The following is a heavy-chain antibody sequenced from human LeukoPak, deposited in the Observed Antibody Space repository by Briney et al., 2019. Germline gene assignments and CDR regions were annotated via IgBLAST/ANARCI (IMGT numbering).Heavy chain of an antibody. CDR3: ARVAREVGATYYYYYYMDV. Sequence: ASVKVSCKASGGTFSSYAISWVRQATGQGLEWMGWMNPNSGNTGYAQKFQGRVTITRNTSISTAYMELSSLRSEDTAVYYCARVAREVGATYYYYYYMDVWGKGTTVTVSS. CDR1: GGTFSSYA. D-gene: IGHD1-26*01. CDR2: MNPNSGNT. J-gene: IGHJ6*03. V-gene: IGHV1-8*03.